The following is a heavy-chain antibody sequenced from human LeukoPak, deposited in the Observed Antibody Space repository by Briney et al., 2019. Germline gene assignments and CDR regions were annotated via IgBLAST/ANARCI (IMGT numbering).Heavy chain of an antibody. Sequence: GGSLRLSCAASGFTFSSYGMHWVRQAPGKGLEWVAVIWYDGSNKYYADSVKGRFTISRDNSKNTLYLQMNSLRAEDTAVYYCARLMVRGVIAYYYGMDVWGQGTTVTVSS. J-gene: IGHJ6*02. CDR2: IWYDGSNK. CDR1: GFTFSSYG. D-gene: IGHD3-10*01. CDR3: ARLMVRGVIAYYYGMDV. V-gene: IGHV3-33*01.